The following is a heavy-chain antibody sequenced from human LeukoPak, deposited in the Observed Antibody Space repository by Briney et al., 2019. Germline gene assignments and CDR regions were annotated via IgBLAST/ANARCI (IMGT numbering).Heavy chain of an antibody. J-gene: IGHJ4*02. Sequence: GGSLRLSCAASGFTFSSYGMHWVRQAPGKGLEWVAVISYDGSNKYYADSVKGRFTISRDNSKNTLYLQMNSLRAEDTAVYYCAKSRWSSGYYYELDYWGQGTLVTVSS. D-gene: IGHD3-22*01. CDR3: AKSRWSSGYYYELDY. V-gene: IGHV3-30*18. CDR1: GFTFSSYG. CDR2: ISYDGSNK.